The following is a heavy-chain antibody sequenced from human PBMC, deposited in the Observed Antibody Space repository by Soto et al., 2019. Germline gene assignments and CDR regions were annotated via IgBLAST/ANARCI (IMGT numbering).Heavy chain of an antibody. CDR1: GGSISSGGYS. J-gene: IGHJ6*02. CDR2: IYHSGST. CDR3: ASSGGPAATYYYYGMDV. Sequence: QLQLQESGSGLVKPSQTLSLTCAVSGGSISSGGYSWSWIRQPPGKGLEWIAYIYHSGSTYYNPSLKSRVTISVDRSKNQFSLTLSSVNAADTAVYYGASSGGPAATYYYYGMDVWGQGTTVTVSS. V-gene: IGHV4-30-2*01. D-gene: IGHD2-2*01.